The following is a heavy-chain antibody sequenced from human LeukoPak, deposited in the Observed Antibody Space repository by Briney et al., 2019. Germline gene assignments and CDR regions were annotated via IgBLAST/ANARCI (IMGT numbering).Heavy chain of an antibody. J-gene: IGHJ4*02. Sequence: ASVKVSSKASGYTFTGYYMHWVRQAPGQGLEWMGWINPNSGGTNYAQKFQGRVTMTRDTSISTAYMELSRLRSDDTAVYYCARDATTVTGALFDYWGQGTLVTVSS. CDR3: ARDATTVTGALFDY. V-gene: IGHV1-2*02. CDR2: INPNSGGT. D-gene: IGHD4-11*01. CDR1: GYTFTGYY.